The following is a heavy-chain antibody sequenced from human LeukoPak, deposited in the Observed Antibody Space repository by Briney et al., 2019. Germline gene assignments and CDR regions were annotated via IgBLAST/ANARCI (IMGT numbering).Heavy chain of an antibody. CDR2: IYYSGST. J-gene: IGHJ5*02. D-gene: IGHD3-22*01. V-gene: IGHV4-39*01. CDR3: ARIGRGSSGHGDWFDP. CDR1: GGSISSSSYY. Sequence: PSETLSLTCTVSGGSISSSSYYWGWISQPPGKGLEWIGSIYYSGSTYYNPSLKSRVTISVDTSKNQFSLKLSSVTAADTAVYYCARIGRGSSGHGDWFDPWGQGTLVTVSS.